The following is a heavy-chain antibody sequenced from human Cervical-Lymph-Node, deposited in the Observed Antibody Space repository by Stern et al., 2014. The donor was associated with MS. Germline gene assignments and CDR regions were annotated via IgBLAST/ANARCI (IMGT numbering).Heavy chain of an antibody. CDR2: INTNTGNP. V-gene: IGHV7-4-1*01. CDR3: ARDASSGGSWEGFDY. D-gene: IGHD2-15*01. Sequence: VQLLESGSELKKPGASVKVSCKASGYTFTSYAMNWVRQAPGQGLEWMGWINTNTGNPTYAQGFTGRFVFSLDTSVSTAYLQICSLKAEDTAVYYCARDASSGGSWEGFDYWGQGTLVTVSS. J-gene: IGHJ4*02. CDR1: GYTFTSYA.